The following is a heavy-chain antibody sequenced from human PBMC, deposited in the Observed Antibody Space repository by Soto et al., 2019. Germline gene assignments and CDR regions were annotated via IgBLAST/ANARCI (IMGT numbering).Heavy chain of an antibody. D-gene: IGHD3-3*01. J-gene: IGHJ4*02. V-gene: IGHV3-23*01. CDR3: AKGKANSVFGVDTLFDY. Sequence: GGSLRLPCAASGFTFSNHAMSWVRQAPGKGLEWVSLISGSGGNTNYADSVRGRFTISRDNSKKTVYLQMNSLRADDTAVYYCAKGKANSVFGVDTLFDYWGQGTLVTVSS. CDR1: GFTFSNHA. CDR2: ISGSGGNT.